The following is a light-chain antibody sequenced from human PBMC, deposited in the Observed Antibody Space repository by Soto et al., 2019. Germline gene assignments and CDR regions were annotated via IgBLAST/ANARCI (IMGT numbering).Light chain of an antibody. V-gene: IGKV1-39*01. CDR2: GAS. CDR1: QSISRY. Sequence: DLPMTQSPSSLSASVGDRVTINCRASQSISRYLNWYQQKPGKAPKLLIYGASSLQGGVPSRFSGSGSGTDFTLTVSSLQPEDFATYYCQQSYSTPLTFGGGTKVEIK. J-gene: IGKJ4*01. CDR3: QQSYSTPLT.